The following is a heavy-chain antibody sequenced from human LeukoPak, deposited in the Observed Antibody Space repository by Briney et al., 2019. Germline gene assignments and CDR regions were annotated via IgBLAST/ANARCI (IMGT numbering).Heavy chain of an antibody. CDR3: ARDIVSGSRSLDY. V-gene: IGHV3-74*01. Sequence: GGSLRLSCAASRFSFSNYWMHWVRQALGKGLVWVSRVKSDGSNPSYADSVKGRFTISRDNAENMLYLQMNTRGAEDTAVYYCARDIVSGSRSLDYWGQGTLVTVPS. D-gene: IGHD3-10*01. J-gene: IGHJ4*02. CDR2: VKSDGSNP. CDR1: RFSFSNYW.